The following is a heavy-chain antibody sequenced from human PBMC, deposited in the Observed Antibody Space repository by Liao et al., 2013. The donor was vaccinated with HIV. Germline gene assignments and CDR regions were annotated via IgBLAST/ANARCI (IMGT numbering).Heavy chain of an antibody. D-gene: IGHD3-10*02. Sequence: QVQLQESGPGLVKPSQTLSLTCTVSGASVRSGPLYWSWIRQPAGKGLEWIGRISTSRSTNYNPSLKSQVTISLDTSKNQVSLKVNSVTAADTAVYYCARDRTVVRGISFDYYFMDVWGEGTTVLVSS. CDR2: ISTSRST. V-gene: IGHV4-61*02. CDR3: ARDRTVVRGISFDYYFMDV. CDR1: GASVRSGPLY. J-gene: IGHJ6*03.